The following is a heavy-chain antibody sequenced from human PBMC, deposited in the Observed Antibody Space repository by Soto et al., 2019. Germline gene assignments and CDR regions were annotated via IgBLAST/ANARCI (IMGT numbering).Heavy chain of an antibody. CDR2: IGTAGDP. V-gene: IGHV3-13*05. CDR1: GFTFSSYD. Sequence: GGSLRLSCAASGFTFSSYDMHWVRQATGRGLEWVSAIGTAGDPYYPGSVKGRFTISRENAKNSLYLQMNSLRAGGTAVYYCARASAGTFDFDPWGQGTLVTVSS. D-gene: IGHD6-13*01. J-gene: IGHJ5*02. CDR3: ARASAGTFDFDP.